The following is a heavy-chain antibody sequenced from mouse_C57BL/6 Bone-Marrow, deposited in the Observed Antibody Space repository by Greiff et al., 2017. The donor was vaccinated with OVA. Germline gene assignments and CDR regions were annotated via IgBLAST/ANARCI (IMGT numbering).Heavy chain of an antibody. CDR1: GYTFTSYG. J-gene: IGHJ4*01. V-gene: IGHV1-81*01. Sequence: VHLVESGAELARPGASVKLSCKASGYTFTSYGISWVKQRTGQGLEWIGEIYPRSGNTYYNEKFKGKATLTADKSSSTAYMELRSLTSEDSAVYFCARYGYDSYYAMDYWGQGTSVTVSS. D-gene: IGHD2-2*01. CDR3: ARYGYDSYYAMDY. CDR2: IYPRSGNT.